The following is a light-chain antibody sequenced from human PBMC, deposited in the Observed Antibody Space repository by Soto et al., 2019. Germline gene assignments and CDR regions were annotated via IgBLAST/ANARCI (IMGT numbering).Light chain of an antibody. CDR2: EVV. V-gene: IGLV2-8*01. J-gene: IGLJ1*01. CDR1: KNDIGVYDF. Sequence: QYVLSHPPSASWSPGQAVTISCTGTKNDIGVYDFVSWYQRHPGKAPRLIIYEVVQRPSGVPDRFSGSKSGNTASLTVSGLQAADEADYFCKSYAGSNNYVFGSGTKVTXL. CDR3: KSYAGSNNYV.